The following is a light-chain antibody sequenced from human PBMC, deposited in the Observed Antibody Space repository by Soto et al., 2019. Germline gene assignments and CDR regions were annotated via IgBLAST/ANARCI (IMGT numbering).Light chain of an antibody. CDR1: SSDVGGYNY. CDR2: EVT. Sequence: QSALTQPRSVSGSPGQSVTISCTGTSSDVGGYNYVSWYQQYPGKAPKLIIHEVTKRPSGVPDRISGSKSGNTASLTVSGLQAEDEADYYCSSYADRNKFLFGGGTKLTVL. CDR3: SSYADRNKFL. J-gene: IGLJ3*02. V-gene: IGLV2-8*01.